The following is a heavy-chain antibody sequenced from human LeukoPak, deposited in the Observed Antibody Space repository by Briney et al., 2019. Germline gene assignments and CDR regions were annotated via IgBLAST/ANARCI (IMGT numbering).Heavy chain of an antibody. V-gene: IGHV4-38-2*02. CDR2: IYYSGST. Sequence: SETLSLTCTVSGYSISSGYYWGWIRQPPGKGLEWIGSIYYSGSTYYNPSLKSRVTISVDTSKNQFSLKLSSVTAADTAVYYCARPVDYYYDSSGYYYGYYFDYWGQGTLVTVSS. CDR3: ARPVDYYYDSSGYYYGYYFDY. CDR1: GYSISSGYY. D-gene: IGHD3-22*01. J-gene: IGHJ4*02.